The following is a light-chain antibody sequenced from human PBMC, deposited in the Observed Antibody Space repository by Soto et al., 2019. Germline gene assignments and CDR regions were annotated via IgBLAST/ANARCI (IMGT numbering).Light chain of an antibody. V-gene: IGLV1-51*01. Sequence: QYVLTQPPSVSAAPGQKVTISCSGSSSNIGGNSVSWYQQLPGTAPKLLIYDDNKRPSGIPDRFSGSKSGTSATLGITGFQTGDDADYYCGSWDSSLSAYVFGTGTKVTVL. CDR3: GSWDSSLSAYV. J-gene: IGLJ1*01. CDR1: SSNIGGNS. CDR2: DDN.